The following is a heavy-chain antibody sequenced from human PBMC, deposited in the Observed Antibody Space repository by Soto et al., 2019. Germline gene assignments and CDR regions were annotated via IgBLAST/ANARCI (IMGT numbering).Heavy chain of an antibody. CDR3: ASPEGLLWFGELLSALDY. J-gene: IGHJ4*02. D-gene: IGHD3-10*01. V-gene: IGHV3-23*01. Sequence: EVQLLESGGGLVQPGGSLRLSCAASGFTFSNYAVSWVRQAPGKGLEWVSAISGSGGSTFYADSVKGRFTISRDNSKNTLYLQMNSLRAEDTAVYYWASPEGLLWFGELLSALDYWGQGTLVTVS. CDR1: GFTFSNYA. CDR2: ISGSGGST.